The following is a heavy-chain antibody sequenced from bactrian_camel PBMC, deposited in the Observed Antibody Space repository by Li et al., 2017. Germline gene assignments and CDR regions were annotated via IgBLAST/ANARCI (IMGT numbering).Heavy chain of an antibody. Sequence: VQLVESGGGSVQAGGSLILSCTFSGATYSRRCMAWFRQVPGKGREAVAAADADRRTIYGDSVKGRFTISKDNAKNILYLQMTSLKPEDTAMYYCAVGYSGSCTASRIADYSYWGQGTQVTVS. CDR3: AVGYSGSCTASRIADYSY. CDR1: GATYSRRC. V-gene: IGHV3S26*01. J-gene: IGHJ4*01. D-gene: IGHD2*01. CDR2: ADADRRT.